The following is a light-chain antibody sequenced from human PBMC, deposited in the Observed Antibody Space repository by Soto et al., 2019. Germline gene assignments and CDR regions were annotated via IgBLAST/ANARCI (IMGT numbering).Light chain of an antibody. CDR1: QDIRND. CDR2: AAV. J-gene: IGKJ1*01. V-gene: IGKV1-6*01. CDR3: QHYGRSPKWA. Sequence: AIQMTQSPSSLSSSVGSRFTITCLASQDIRNDLAWYQQKPGKAHNLLIFAAVNLQSGVPQRFRGGGSGTDFTLTISRLEPEDFAVYYCQHYGRSPKWAFGQWKKLDLK.